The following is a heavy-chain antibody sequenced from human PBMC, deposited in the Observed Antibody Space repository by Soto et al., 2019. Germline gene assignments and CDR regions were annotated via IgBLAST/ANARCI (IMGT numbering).Heavy chain of an antibody. CDR3: AHMPPGDAFDI. Sequence: QITLKESGPTLVKPTQTVTLTCTFSGFSLITSGVGVAWIRQPPGKALEWLALIYWDDDKRYSPSLRSRLTITKDTSKNQVVLTMTNMDPVDTATDVCAHMPPGDAFDIWGRGTLVTVSS. CDR1: GFSLITSGVG. J-gene: IGHJ3*02. V-gene: IGHV2-5*02. D-gene: IGHD1-1*01. CDR2: IYWDDDK.